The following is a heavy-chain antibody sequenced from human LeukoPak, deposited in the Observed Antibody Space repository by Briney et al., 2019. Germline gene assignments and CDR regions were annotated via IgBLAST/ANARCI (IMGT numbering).Heavy chain of an antibody. J-gene: IGHJ4*02. V-gene: IGHV3-7*01. Sequence: PGGSLRLSCAASGFTFSTYWMSWVRQAPGRGLEWVAKINEDGSERYYVASVKGQFTISRDNAKNSLYLQMNSLRAEDTAVYYCARVVVRRVYDYWGQGTLVTVSS. CDR1: GFTFSTYW. CDR2: INEDGSER. D-gene: IGHD2-15*01. CDR3: ARVVVRRVYDY.